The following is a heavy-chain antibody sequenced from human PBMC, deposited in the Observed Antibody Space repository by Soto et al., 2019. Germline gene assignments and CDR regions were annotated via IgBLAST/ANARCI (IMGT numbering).Heavy chain of an antibody. CDR2: MNPVSGNT. D-gene: IGHD3-22*01. CDR1: GYTFSSYD. J-gene: IGHJ4*02. CDR3: ARVYSDSTGYYQGGFDS. Sequence: VASVKVSCKASGYTFSSYDINWVRQATGQGLEWMGWMNPVSGNTDFAQKFQGRVTMTRNTPLSTAYMELSSLTSEDTAVYYCARVYSDSTGYYQGGFDSWGQGTLVTVSS. V-gene: IGHV1-8*01.